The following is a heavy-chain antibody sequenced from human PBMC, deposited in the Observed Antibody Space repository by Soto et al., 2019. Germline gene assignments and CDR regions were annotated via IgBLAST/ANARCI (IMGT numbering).Heavy chain of an antibody. CDR3: ARRLFGSGWTLDS. V-gene: IGHV4-59*13. J-gene: IGHJ4*02. CDR2: VYHTGST. Sequence: SETLSLTCDVSGASITTYYWSWIRQAPGKGLEWIGNVYHTGSTDYNSSLRSRVTISVDTSKNQFSLNMNSVTAADTAVYYCARRLFGSGWTLDSWGQGALVTSPQ. D-gene: IGHD6-19*01. CDR1: GASITTYY.